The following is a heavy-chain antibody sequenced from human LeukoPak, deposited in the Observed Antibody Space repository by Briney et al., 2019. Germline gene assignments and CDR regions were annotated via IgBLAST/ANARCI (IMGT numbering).Heavy chain of an antibody. Sequence: GGSLRLSCAASGFTVSSNYMSWVRQAPGKGLEYVSVIYTGGSTYYADSAKGRFTISRDKSKNTLDLQMDSLRAEDTAVYYCARLIAAAGRVYFDSWGQGTLVTVSS. D-gene: IGHD6-13*01. J-gene: IGHJ4*02. CDR1: GFTVSSNY. V-gene: IGHV3-53*01. CDR3: ARLIAAAGRVYFDS. CDR2: IYTGGST.